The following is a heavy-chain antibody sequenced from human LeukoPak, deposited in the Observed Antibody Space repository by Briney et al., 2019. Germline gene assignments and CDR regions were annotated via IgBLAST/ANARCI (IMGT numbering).Heavy chain of an antibody. CDR1: GGTFSSYA. CDR2: ISAYNGNT. D-gene: IGHD1-1*01. CDR3: ARSNWNDVKFDY. V-gene: IGHV1-18*01. J-gene: IGHJ4*02. Sequence: GSSVKVSCKASGGTFSSYAISWVRQAPGQGLEWMGWISAYNGNTNYAQKLQGRVTMTTDTSTSTAYMGLRSLRSDDTAVYYCARSNWNDVKFDYWGQGTLVTVSS.